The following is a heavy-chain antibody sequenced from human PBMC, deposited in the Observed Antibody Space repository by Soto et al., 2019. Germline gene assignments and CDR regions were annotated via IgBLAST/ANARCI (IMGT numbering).Heavy chain of an antibody. J-gene: IGHJ6*02. Sequence: QVQLQESGPGLVKPSETLSLTCTVSGGSVNSGSYYWTWIRQPPGKGLEWIGYLYYNTNTNYNPSLKSRVTISVDTSKNQFSLKLSSVTAADTAVYYCARTYCTTSCQAHGMDVWGQGTTVTVSS. D-gene: IGHD2-8*01. CDR3: ARTYCTTSCQAHGMDV. V-gene: IGHV4-61*01. CDR1: GGSVNSGSYY. CDR2: LYYNTNT.